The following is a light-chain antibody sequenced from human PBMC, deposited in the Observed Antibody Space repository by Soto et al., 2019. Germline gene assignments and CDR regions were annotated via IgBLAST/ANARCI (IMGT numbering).Light chain of an antibody. CDR1: SGDIGSYNR. V-gene: IGLV2-14*01. J-gene: IGLJ1*01. CDR2: EVT. CDR3: SSYTNINTRACV. Sequence: QSVLTQPASVSGSPGQSITISCTGTSGDIGSYNRVSWYQQHPGKAPKLIIYEVTDRPSGVSNRFSGSKSGNTASLTISGLQAEDEAEYYCSSYTNINTRACVFGNGNKVTVL.